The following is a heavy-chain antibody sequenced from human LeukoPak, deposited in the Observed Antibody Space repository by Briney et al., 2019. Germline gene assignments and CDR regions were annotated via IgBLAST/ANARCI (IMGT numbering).Heavy chain of an antibody. Sequence: SETLSLTCAVSGGSFSSSDYYWGWIRQPPGKGLEWIGSIYYSVTTYSHPYLKSPVTLSVDTSQKQFSLKLRSVTAPDTAVHYCARHEWGITNAFDIWGRGTMVTVSS. V-gene: IGHV4-39*01. CDR1: GGSFSSSDYY. D-gene: IGHD1-14*01. CDR3: ARHEWGITNAFDI. CDR2: IYYSVTT. J-gene: IGHJ3*02.